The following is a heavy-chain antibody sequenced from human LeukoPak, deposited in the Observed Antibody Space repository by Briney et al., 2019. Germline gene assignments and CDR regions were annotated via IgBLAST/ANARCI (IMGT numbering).Heavy chain of an antibody. CDR2: IYYSGSI. CDR3: ARHVGGSGYLSYFDY. Sequence: SETLSLTCTVSGGSISSSSYYWGWIRQPPGKGLEWIGSIYYSGSIYYNPSLKSRVTISVDTSKNQFSLKLSSVTAADTAVYYCARHVGGSGYLSYFDYWGQGTLVTVSS. CDR1: GGSISSSSYY. J-gene: IGHJ4*02. D-gene: IGHD3-22*01. V-gene: IGHV4-39*01.